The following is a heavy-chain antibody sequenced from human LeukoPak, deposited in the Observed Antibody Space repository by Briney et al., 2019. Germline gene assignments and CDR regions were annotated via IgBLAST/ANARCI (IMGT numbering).Heavy chain of an antibody. CDR3: ARGIAVAGSLNWGYYYYYGMDV. CDR2: INPNSGGT. CDR1: GYTFTGYC. V-gene: IGHV1-2*04. J-gene: IGHJ6*02. Sequence: GASVKVSCKASGYTFTGYCMHWVRQAPGQGLEWMGWINPNSGGTNYAQKFQGWVTMTRDTSISTAYMELSRLRSDDTAVYYCARGIAVAGSLNWGYYYYYGMDVWGQGTTVTVSS. D-gene: IGHD6-19*01.